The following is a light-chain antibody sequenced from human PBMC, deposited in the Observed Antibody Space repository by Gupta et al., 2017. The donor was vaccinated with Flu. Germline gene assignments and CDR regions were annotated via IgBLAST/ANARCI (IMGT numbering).Light chain of an antibody. CDR1: NRDVGGYNL. V-gene: IGLV2-8*01. CDR3: SSYGGNNNLL. J-gene: IGLJ2*01. CDR2: EVT. Sequence: TNRDVGGYNLVSWYQHHPGKGPKLMIYEVTKRPSGVPDRFSASKSGNTASLTVSGLQAEDEADYYCSSYGGNNNLLFGGGTKLTVL.